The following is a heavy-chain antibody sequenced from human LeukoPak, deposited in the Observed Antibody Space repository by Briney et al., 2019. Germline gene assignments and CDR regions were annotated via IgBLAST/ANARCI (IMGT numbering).Heavy chain of an antibody. D-gene: IGHD3-22*01. CDR1: GGSISSSSYY. V-gene: IGHV4-39*07. CDR3: ARLSEVVIPWVGPYFDP. CDR2: IYYSGST. Sequence: PSETLSLTCTVSGGSISSSSYYWGWIRQPPGKGLEWIGSIYYSGSTYYNPSLKSRVTISVDTSKNQFSLKLSSVTAADTAVYYCARLSEVVIPWVGPYFDPWGQGTLVTVSS. J-gene: IGHJ5*02.